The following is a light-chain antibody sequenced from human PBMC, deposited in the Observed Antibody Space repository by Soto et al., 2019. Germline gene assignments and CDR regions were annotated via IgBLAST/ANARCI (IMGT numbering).Light chain of an antibody. Sequence: QSLLTQPPSVSGAPGQRVTISCTGSSSNIGAGYDVHWYQQRPGTAPKLLIFGNTNRPSGVPDRFSGSKSGTSASLAITGLQAEDEGDYYCQSYDSTMSASYAVGNGTKVTVL. CDR2: GNT. CDR3: QSYDSTMSASYA. V-gene: IGLV1-40*01. CDR1: SSNIGAGYD. J-gene: IGLJ1*01.